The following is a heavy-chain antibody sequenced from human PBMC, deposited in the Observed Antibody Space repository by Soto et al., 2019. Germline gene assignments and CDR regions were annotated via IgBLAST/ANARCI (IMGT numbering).Heavy chain of an antibody. CDR1: GGSFSGYY. CDR3: ARVQSITMVRGVTWFGP. D-gene: IGHD3-10*01. J-gene: IGHJ5*02. V-gene: IGHV4-34*01. CDR2: INHSGST. Sequence: LSLTCAVYGGSFSGYYWSWIRQPPGKGLEWIGEINHSGSTNYNPSLKSRVTISVDTSKNQFSLKLSSVTAADTAVYYCARVQSITMVRGVTWFGPWGQGTLVTVSS.